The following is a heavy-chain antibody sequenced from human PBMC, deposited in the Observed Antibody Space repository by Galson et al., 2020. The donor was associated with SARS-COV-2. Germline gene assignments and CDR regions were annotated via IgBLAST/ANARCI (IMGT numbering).Heavy chain of an antibody. Sequence: ASVKVSCKASSYTFTSYGISWVRQAPGQGLEWMGWISGYNGKTNYAQKLQGRVTMTTDTSTSTAYMELRSLRSDDTAVYYCARVGSLAVAGSLFDYWGQGTLVTVSS. CDR1: SYTFTSYG. D-gene: IGHD6-19*01. CDR2: ISGYNGKT. J-gene: IGHJ4*02. V-gene: IGHV1-18*04. CDR3: ARVGSLAVAGSLFDY.